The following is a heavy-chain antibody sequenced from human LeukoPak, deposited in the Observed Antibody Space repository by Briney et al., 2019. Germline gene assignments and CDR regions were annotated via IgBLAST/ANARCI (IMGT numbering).Heavy chain of an antibody. CDR2: INSDGSHA. Sequence: PGGSLRLSCAASRFTFSSYWMHWVRQAPGKGLVWVSRINSDGSHATYADSVKGRFTISRDNAKDTLYLQMDSLRAEDTAVYYCARDGQYYYDSPGYYGGLNIWGKGTVVTVSS. J-gene: IGHJ4*02. CDR1: RFTFSSYW. CDR3: ARDGQYYYDSPGYYGGLNI. V-gene: IGHV3-74*03. D-gene: IGHD3-22*01.